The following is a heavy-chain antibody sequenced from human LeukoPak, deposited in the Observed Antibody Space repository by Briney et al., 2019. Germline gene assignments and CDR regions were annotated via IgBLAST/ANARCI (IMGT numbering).Heavy chain of an antibody. CDR3: ARVLHKRNYDSSDYYGS. D-gene: IGHD3-22*01. CDR1: GFTFSSYS. V-gene: IGHV3-48*01. J-gene: IGHJ5*02. Sequence: GGSLRLSCAASGFTFSSYSMNWVRQAPGRGLEWISYISSSSSTIYYADSVKGRFTISRDNAKNSLYLQLNSLRAEDTAVYYCARVLHKRNYDSSDYYGSWGQGTLVTVSS. CDR2: ISSSSSTI.